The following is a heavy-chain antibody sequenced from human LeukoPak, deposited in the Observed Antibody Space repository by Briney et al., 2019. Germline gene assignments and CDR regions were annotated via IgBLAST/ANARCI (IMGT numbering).Heavy chain of an antibody. CDR2: IHYSGST. CDR1: GGSFSGYY. CDR3: ARVAGYCSGGSCPQNWVRTYYFDY. V-gene: IGHV4-34*01. J-gene: IGHJ4*02. D-gene: IGHD2-15*01. Sequence: SETLSLTCAVYGGSFSGYYWSWIRQPPGKGLEWIGSIHYSGSTYYNPSLKSRVTISVDRSKNQFSLKLSSVTAADTAVYYCARVAGYCSGGSCPQNWVRTYYFDYWGQGTLVNVSS.